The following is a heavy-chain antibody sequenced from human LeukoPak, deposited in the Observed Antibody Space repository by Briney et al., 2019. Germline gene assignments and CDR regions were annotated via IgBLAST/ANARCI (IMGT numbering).Heavy chain of an antibody. J-gene: IGHJ6*02. CDR3: ARALRARGVDYYHYGMDV. Sequence: SVKVSCKASGGTFSSYAISWVRQAPGQGLEWMGRIIPILGIANYAQKFQGRVTITADKSTSTAYMELSSLRSEDTAVYYCARALRARGVDYYHYGMDVWGQGTTVTVSS. CDR2: IIPILGIA. D-gene: IGHD2-15*01. V-gene: IGHV1-69*04. CDR1: GGTFSSYA.